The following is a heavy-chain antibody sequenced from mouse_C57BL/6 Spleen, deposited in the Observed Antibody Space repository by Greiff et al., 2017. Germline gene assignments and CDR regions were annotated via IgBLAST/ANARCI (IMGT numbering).Heavy chain of an antibody. V-gene: IGHV1-52*01. J-gene: IGHJ1*03. CDR1: GYTFTSYW. CDR3: ARSGNYGNYGWYFDV. D-gene: IGHD2-1*01. Sequence: QVQLQQPGAELVRPGSSVKLSCKASGYTFTSYWMHWVKQRPIQGLEWIGNIDPSDSETHYNQKFKDKATLTVDKSSITAYMQLSSLTSEDSAVYYCARSGNYGNYGWYFDVWGTGTTVTVSS. CDR2: IDPSDSET.